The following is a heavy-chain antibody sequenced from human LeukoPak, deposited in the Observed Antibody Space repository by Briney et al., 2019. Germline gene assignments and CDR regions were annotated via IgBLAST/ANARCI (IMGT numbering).Heavy chain of an antibody. D-gene: IGHD2-15*01. Sequence: GGSLRLSCAASGFTFSSYGMSWVRQAPGKGLEWVSAISGSGGSTYYAASVRGRFTISRDTSRSTLYLQMNSLRAEDAAVYYCAKAPVTSCRGAFCYPFDYWGQGTLVTVSS. CDR2: ISGSGGST. CDR1: GFTFSSYG. V-gene: IGHV3-23*01. CDR3: AKAPVTSCRGAFCYPFDY. J-gene: IGHJ4*02.